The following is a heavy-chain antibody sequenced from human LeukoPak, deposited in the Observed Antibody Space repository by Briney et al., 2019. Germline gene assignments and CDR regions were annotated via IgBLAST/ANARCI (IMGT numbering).Heavy chain of an antibody. J-gene: IGHJ6*03. Sequence: SKTQSLTCTVSGASISNYYWSWIRQPPGKGLEWLGYIHYSGSPNYHPPLKSRVTISVDTSKIQFSLKLSSVTAADTAVYYCARDCGGDWYWGGLGYYYYYYMDVWGKGTTVTVSS. CDR3: ARDCGGDWYWGGLGYYYYYYMDV. V-gene: IGHV4-59*12. CDR2: IHYSGSP. CDR1: GASISNYY. D-gene: IGHD2-21*02.